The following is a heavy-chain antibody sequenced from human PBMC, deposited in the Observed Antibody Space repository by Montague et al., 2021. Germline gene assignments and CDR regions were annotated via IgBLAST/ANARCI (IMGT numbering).Heavy chain of an antibody. CDR2: IHNSGTT. V-gene: IGHV4-59*01. CDR3: ARFHYYDMNFDL. D-gene: IGHD3-22*01. Sequence: SETLSLTCTVSGDSINSYYCSWIRQRQGKGMECAGYIHNSGTTNYIPSLTSRVTLSVDTYTNQTYLKLSHVTVADTAVYYCARFHYYDMNFDLWGRGTLVTVSS. CDR1: GDSINSYY. J-gene: IGHJ2*01.